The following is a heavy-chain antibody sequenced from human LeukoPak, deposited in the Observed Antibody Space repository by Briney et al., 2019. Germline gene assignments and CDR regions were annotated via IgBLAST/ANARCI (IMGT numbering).Heavy chain of an antibody. D-gene: IGHD6-19*01. CDR3: ARHLGSSGWYKYFDP. Sequence: SETLSLTCTVSGGSISSSSYYWGWIRQPPGKGLEWIGSIYYSGSTNYNPSLKSRVTISVDTSKNQFSLKLTSVTAADTAVYYCARHLGSSGWYKYFDPWGQGTLVTVSS. CDR2: IYYSGST. V-gene: IGHV4-39*01. CDR1: GGSISSSSYY. J-gene: IGHJ5*02.